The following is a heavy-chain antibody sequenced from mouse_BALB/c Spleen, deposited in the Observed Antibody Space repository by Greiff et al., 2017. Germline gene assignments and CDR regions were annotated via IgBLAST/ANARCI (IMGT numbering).Heavy chain of an antibody. V-gene: IGHV1-7*01. Sequence: VQLQQSGAELAKPGASVKMSCKASGYTFTSYWMHWVKQRPGQGLEWIGYINPSTGYTEYNQKFKDKATLTADKSSSTAYMQLSSLTSEDSAVYYCARFLYYAMDYWGQGTSVTVSS. CDR1: GYTFTSYW. CDR2: INPSTGYT. CDR3: ARFLYYAMDY. J-gene: IGHJ4*01.